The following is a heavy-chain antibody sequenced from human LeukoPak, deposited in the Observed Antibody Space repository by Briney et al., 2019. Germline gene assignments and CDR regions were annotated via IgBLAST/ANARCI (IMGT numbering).Heavy chain of an antibody. CDR3: ACPRIYYGDYEWPFDY. V-gene: IGHV3-30*02. CDR2: IWNDGSSK. CDR1: GFTFSNFG. Sequence: GGSLRLSCAASGFTFSNFGLHWVRQAPGKGLEWVALIWNDGSSKYYAECVKGRFTISRDKSKSTVYLQMNSLTVEDTAVYYCACPRIYYGDYEWPFDYWGQGTLVTVSS. J-gene: IGHJ4*02. D-gene: IGHD4-17*01.